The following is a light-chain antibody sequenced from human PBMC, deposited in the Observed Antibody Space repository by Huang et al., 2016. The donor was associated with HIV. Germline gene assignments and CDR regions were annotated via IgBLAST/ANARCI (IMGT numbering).Light chain of an antibody. V-gene: IGKV2-28*01. J-gene: IGKJ2*01. CDR1: QSLLHINGYNY. Sequence: VMTPSPLSLPVTPGEPASISCRSSQSLLHINGYNYLDWYLQKPGQSPQLLIYLGSNRASGVPDRFSGSASGTDFTLRISRVEAEDVGIYYCMQALQTPYTFGQGTKLEIK. CDR2: LGS. CDR3: MQALQTPYT.